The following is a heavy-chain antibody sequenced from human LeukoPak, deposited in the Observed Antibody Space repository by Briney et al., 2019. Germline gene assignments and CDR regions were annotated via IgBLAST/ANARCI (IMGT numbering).Heavy chain of an antibody. CDR1: GGSISSHY. CDR3: ARDGGKQLVRDLLGWFDP. CDR2: IYYSGST. Sequence: SETLSLTCTVSGGSISSHYWSWIRQPPGKGLEWIGYIYYSGSTNYNPSLKSRVTISVDTSKNQFSLRLSSVTAADTAVYYCARDGGKQLVRDLLGWFDPWGQGTLVTVSS. V-gene: IGHV4-59*11. J-gene: IGHJ5*02. D-gene: IGHD6-6*01.